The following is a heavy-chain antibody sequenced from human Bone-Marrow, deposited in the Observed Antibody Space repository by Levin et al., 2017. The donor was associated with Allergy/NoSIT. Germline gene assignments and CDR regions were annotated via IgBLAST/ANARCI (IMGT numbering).Heavy chain of an antibody. D-gene: IGHD3-16*01. CDR1: GASITSPDYY. CDR2: IFYTGTT. CDR3: VRGAYVIDSDRRLDH. J-gene: IGHJ4*02. Sequence: PSETLSLTCSVSGASITSPDYYWTWVRQPPGTGLEWIGYIFYTGTTRYNPSLNNRVTISVDTSKSQFSLKLDSVTAADTAFYYFVRGAYVIDSDRRLDHWGQGTLVSVSS. V-gene: IGHV4-30-4*01.